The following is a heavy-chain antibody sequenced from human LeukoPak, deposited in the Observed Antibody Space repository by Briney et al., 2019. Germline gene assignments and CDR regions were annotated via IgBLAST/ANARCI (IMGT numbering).Heavy chain of an antibody. CDR2: IIPIFGTA. Sequence: SVKVSCKASGGTLSNYAISWVRQAPGQGLEWMGGIIPIFGTANYAQKFQGRVTITTDESTSTAYMELSSLRSEDTAVYYCARGYYGSGSPRAFDIWGQGTMVTVSS. CDR3: ARGYYGSGSPRAFDI. D-gene: IGHD3-10*01. J-gene: IGHJ3*02. CDR1: GGTLSNYA. V-gene: IGHV1-69*05.